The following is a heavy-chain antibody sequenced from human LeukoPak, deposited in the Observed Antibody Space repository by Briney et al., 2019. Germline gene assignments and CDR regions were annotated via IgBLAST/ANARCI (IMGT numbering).Heavy chain of an antibody. D-gene: IGHD3-10*01. CDR1: GFTFSSYA. Sequence: PGGSLRLSCAASGFTFSSYAMSWVRQAPGKGLEWVSAISGSGGSTYYADSVKGRFTISRDNSKNTLYLQMNSLRAEDTAVYYCARSTMVRGVTLGYWGQGTLVTVSS. V-gene: IGHV3-23*01. CDR2: ISGSGGST. CDR3: ARSTMVRGVTLGY. J-gene: IGHJ4*02.